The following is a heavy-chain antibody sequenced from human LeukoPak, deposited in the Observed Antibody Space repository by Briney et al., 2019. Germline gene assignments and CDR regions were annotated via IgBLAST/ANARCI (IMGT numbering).Heavy chain of an antibody. CDR1: GGSISSYY. Sequence: SETLSLTCTVSGGSISSYYWSWIRQPPGKGLEWIGYIYYSGSTNYNPSLKSRVTISVDTSKNQFSLKLSSVTAADTAVYYCAGRSIAAAGMYYYYYYMDVWGKGTTVTISS. CDR2: IYYSGST. D-gene: IGHD6-13*01. J-gene: IGHJ6*03. V-gene: IGHV4-59*01. CDR3: AGRSIAAAGMYYYYYYMDV.